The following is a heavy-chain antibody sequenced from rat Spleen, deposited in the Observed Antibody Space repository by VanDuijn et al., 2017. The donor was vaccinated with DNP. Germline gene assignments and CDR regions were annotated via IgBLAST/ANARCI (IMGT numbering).Heavy chain of an antibody. V-gene: IGHV5-27*01. J-gene: IGHJ2*01. Sequence: AAGGSTYYRDSVKGRFTISRDNAKSTLYLQMDSLRSEDTATYYCTNLFDYWGQGVMVTVSS. CDR3: TNLFDY. CDR2: AAGGST.